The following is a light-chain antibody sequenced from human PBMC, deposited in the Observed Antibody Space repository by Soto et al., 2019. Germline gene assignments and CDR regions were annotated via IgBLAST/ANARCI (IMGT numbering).Light chain of an antibody. CDR1: QSVRSN. J-gene: IGKJ1*01. CDR2: GAS. V-gene: IGKV3-20*01. Sequence: EIVMTQSPATLSVPPGERATLSCRASQSVRSNLAWYQQKPGQAPRLLIYGASNRATGIPDRFSGSGSGTDFTLTISRLEPEDFAVYYCQQYGSSGTFGQGTKVDI. CDR3: QQYGSSGT.